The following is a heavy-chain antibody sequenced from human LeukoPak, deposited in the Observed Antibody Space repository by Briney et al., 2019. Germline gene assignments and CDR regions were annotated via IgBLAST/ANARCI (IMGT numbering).Heavy chain of an antibody. Sequence: SETLSLTCTVSGGSISSSSYYWGWIRQPPGKGLEWIGSIYYSGSTYYNPSLKSRVTISVDTSKNQFSLKLSSVTAADTAVYYCARDQYYYDSSGSNAFDIWGQGTMVTVSS. V-gene: IGHV4-39*07. D-gene: IGHD3-22*01. CDR2: IYYSGST. J-gene: IGHJ3*02. CDR3: ARDQYYYDSSGSNAFDI. CDR1: GGSISSSSYY.